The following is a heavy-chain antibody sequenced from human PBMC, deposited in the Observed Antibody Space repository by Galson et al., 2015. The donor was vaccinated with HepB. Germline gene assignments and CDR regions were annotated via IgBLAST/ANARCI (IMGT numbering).Heavy chain of an antibody. CDR3: ARLVTSRPGPRFDS. CDR2: INYRGNT. CDR1: GGSIYGDTYS. V-gene: IGHV4-31*11. Sequence: TLSLTCAVSGGSIYGDTYSWNWIRQYPGKGLEWIGYINYRGNTYFNPSLKSRVSLSVDTSKNEFSLKMTSATAADTAVYYCARLVTSRPGPRFDSWGQGNLVTVSS. D-gene: IGHD5-18*01. J-gene: IGHJ4*02.